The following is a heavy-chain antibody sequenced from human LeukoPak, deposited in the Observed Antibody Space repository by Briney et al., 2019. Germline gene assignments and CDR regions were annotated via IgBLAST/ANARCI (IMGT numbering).Heavy chain of an antibody. V-gene: IGHV3-23*01. Sequence: PGGSLRLSCAASGFTVSSNHMSWVRQAPGKGLEWVSAISGSGGSTYYADSVKGRFTISRDNSKNTLYLQMNSLRAEDTAVYYCAKSPQWTGTADAFDIWGQGTMVTVSS. CDR1: GFTVSSNH. J-gene: IGHJ3*02. D-gene: IGHD3/OR15-3a*01. CDR2: ISGSGGST. CDR3: AKSPQWTGTADAFDI.